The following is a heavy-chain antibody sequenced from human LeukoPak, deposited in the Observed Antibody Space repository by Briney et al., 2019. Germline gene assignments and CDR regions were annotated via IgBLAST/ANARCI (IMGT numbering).Heavy chain of an antibody. V-gene: IGHV4-59*01. Sequence: PSETLSLTCTVSGGSISTFYWTWIRQPPGKGLEWIGSIYYSGTTNYNPSLKSRVTISVDTSENQFFLMVSSVAAADTAVYYCARAYSSYPYYFDSWGQGTLVTVSS. CDR1: GGSISTFY. CDR3: ARAYSSYPYYFDS. CDR2: IYYSGTT. D-gene: IGHD3-16*02. J-gene: IGHJ4*02.